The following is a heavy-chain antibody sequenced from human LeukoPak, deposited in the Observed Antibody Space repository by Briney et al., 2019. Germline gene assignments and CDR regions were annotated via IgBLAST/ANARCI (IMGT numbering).Heavy chain of an antibody. D-gene: IGHD3-10*01. CDR2: IIPIFGTA. CDR3: AREGVISGGYFDY. J-gene: IGHJ4*02. Sequence: GASVKVSCKASGGTFSSYAISWVRQAPGQGLEWMGGIIPIFGTANYAQKFQGRVTITADKSTSTAYMELSSLRSEDTAVYYCAREGVISGGYFDYWGQGTLVTVSS. CDR1: GGTFSSYA. V-gene: IGHV1-69*06.